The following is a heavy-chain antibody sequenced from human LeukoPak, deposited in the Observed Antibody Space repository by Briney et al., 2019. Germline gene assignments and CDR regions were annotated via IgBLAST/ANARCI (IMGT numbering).Heavy chain of an antibody. Sequence: GGSLRLSCAASGFTFSSYWMHWVRQAPGKGLVWVSRINSDGRSASYADSVKGRFTISRDNANNTLYLQMNSLRAEDTAVYYCARESGSGSYPHDAFDIWGQGTMVTVSS. J-gene: IGHJ3*02. V-gene: IGHV3-74*01. CDR2: INSDGRSA. CDR1: GFTFSSYW. D-gene: IGHD3-10*01. CDR3: ARESGSGSYPHDAFDI.